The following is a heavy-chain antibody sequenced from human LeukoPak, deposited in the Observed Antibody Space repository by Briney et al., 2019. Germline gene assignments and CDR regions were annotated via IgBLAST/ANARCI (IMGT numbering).Heavy chain of an antibody. V-gene: IGHV3-43*02. J-gene: IGHJ5*02. D-gene: IGHD2-2*01. CDR1: GFTFDDYA. CDR2: ISGDGGSK. CDR3: AKDKYCSSTSCHPNWFDP. Sequence: GGSLRLSCAASGFTFDDYAMHWVRQAPGKGLEWVSLISGDGGSKYYADSVKGRFTISRDNSKNSLYLQMNSLRTEDTALYYCAKDKYCSSTSCHPNWFDPWGQGTLVTVSS.